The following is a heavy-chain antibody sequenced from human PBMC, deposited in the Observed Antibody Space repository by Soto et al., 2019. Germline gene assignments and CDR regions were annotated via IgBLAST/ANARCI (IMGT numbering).Heavy chain of an antibody. CDR1: GFTFSSYS. Sequence: EVQLVESGGGLVQPGGSLRLSCAASGFTFSSYSMNWVRQAPGKGLEWVSYISSGSITIYYADSVKGRFTISRDNAKNSLYLQLNSLRDEDTAVYYCARGGSSSDNGMDVWGQGTTVTVSS. CDR3: ARGGSSSDNGMDV. D-gene: IGHD6-6*01. CDR2: ISSGSITI. J-gene: IGHJ6*02. V-gene: IGHV3-48*02.